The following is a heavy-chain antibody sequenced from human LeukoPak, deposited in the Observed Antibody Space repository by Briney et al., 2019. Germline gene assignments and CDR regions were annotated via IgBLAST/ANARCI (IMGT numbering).Heavy chain of an antibody. CDR2: ISSDGSVT. Sequence: PGGSLRLSCAVSGFSFTNYWMHWVRQDPGKGLVWVSYISSDGSVTKYADSVKGRFTISRDNAVNTLYLQMNSLRVEDTAVYYCVRGSLQLPRSTPDYWGQGTLVTVSS. CDR1: GFSFTNYW. D-gene: IGHD1-1*01. J-gene: IGHJ4*02. V-gene: IGHV3-74*03. CDR3: VRGSLQLPRSTPDY.